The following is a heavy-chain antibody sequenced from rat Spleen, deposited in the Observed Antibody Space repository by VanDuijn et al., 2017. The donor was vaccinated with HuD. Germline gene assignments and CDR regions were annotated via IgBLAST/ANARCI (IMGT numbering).Heavy chain of an antibody. CDR1: GFIFSDHF. D-gene: IGHD2-2*01. Sequence: EVQLVESDGGLVQPGGSLKLSCAASGFIFSDHFMAWVRQAPTTGLEWLATISYGDSSGHSSTYYRDSVKGRFTIPRDNAKSSLYLQMDSLRSDETATYFCARAGYLRDWYFDFWGPGTMVTVSS. V-gene: IGHV5-29*01. J-gene: IGHJ1*01. CDR3: ARAGYLRDWYFDF. CDR2: ISYGDSSGHSST.